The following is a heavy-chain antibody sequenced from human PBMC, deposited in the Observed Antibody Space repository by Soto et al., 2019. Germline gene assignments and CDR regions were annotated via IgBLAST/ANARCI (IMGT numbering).Heavy chain of an antibody. Sequence: GGSLRLSCAASGFTFSSYGMHRVRQAPGKGLEWVAVISYDGSNKYYADSVKGRFTISRDNSKNTLYLQMNSLRAEDTAVYYCAKDPIAYCGGDCYYYFDYWGQGTLVTVSS. CDR3: AKDPIAYCGGDCYYYFDY. D-gene: IGHD2-21*02. CDR2: ISYDGSNK. V-gene: IGHV3-30*18. CDR1: GFTFSSYG. J-gene: IGHJ4*02.